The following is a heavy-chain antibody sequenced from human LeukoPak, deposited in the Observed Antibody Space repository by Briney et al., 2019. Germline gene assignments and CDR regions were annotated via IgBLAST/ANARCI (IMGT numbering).Heavy chain of an antibody. V-gene: IGHV3-23*01. Sequence: GGSLRLSCAASGFTFSSYAMSWVRQAPGKGLEWVSAISGSGGSTYYADSVKGRFTISRDNSKNTLSLQMNSLRAEDTAVYYCAKTGGYCSGGNCYSNYWGQGTLVTVSS. CDR3: AKTGGYCSGGNCYSNY. D-gene: IGHD2-15*01. CDR1: GFTFSSYA. CDR2: ISGSGGST. J-gene: IGHJ4*02.